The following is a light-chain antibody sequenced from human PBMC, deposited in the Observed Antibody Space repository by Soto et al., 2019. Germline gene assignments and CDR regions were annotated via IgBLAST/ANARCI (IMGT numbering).Light chain of an antibody. CDR2: EVT. J-gene: IGLJ1*01. V-gene: IGLV2-14*01. CDR1: SSDVGLYDY. Sequence: QSVLTQPASVSGSPGQSITISCTGTSSDVGLYDYVSWYQRYPGKAPKLMIYEVTNRPSGVSIRFSGSKSGNTASLTISGLQTEDEADYYCSSYTSSDTYVFGTGTKLTVL. CDR3: SSYTSSDTYV.